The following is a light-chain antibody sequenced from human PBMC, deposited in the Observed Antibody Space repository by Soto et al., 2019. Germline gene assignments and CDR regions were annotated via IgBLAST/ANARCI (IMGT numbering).Light chain of an antibody. CDR2: GAS. CDR1: QSIGGNF. J-gene: IGKJ1*01. V-gene: IGKV3-20*01. CDR3: QQYTTSSWT. Sequence: EIVLTQSPGTLSLYPGEGATLSCRASQSIGGNFLAWYQQRRGQAPRLLIHGASNRATGIPDRFSGSGSGTDFTLTISRLEPEDFAVYYCQQYTTSSWTFGQGTKV.